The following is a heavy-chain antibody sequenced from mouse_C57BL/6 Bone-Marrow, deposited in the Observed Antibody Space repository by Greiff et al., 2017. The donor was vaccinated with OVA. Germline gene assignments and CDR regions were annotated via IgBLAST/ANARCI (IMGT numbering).Heavy chain of an antibody. Sequence: QVQLQQSGPELVKPGASVKISCKASGYAFSSSWMNWVKQRPGKGLEWIGRIYPGDGDTNYNGKFKGKATLTADESSSTAYMQLSSLTSEDSAVYFCASPLYFDYWGQGTTLTVSS. CDR2: IYPGDGDT. CDR1: GYAFSSSW. V-gene: IGHV1-82*01. J-gene: IGHJ2*01. CDR3: ASPLYFDY.